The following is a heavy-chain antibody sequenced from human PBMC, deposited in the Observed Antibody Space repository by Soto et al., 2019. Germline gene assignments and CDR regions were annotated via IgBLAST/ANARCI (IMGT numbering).Heavy chain of an antibody. J-gene: IGHJ4*02. V-gene: IGHV4-4*07. Sequence: QVQLQESGPGLVKPSETLSLTCSVSGDSISGYSWCWIRQPAGKGLEWIGRIYTSGDTNYNPSLKSQVTMSLATSKNLFSLKVTSVPAADRAVYFCPRDYREKVTGPTPHYFDSWAQGPQVSVSS. CDR2: IYTSGDT. CDR1: GDSISGYS. CDR3: PRDYREKVTGPTPHYFDS. D-gene: IGHD3-9*01.